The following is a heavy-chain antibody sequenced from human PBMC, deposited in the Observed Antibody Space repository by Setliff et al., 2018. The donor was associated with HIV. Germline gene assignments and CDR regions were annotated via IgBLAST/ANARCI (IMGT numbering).Heavy chain of an antibody. CDR2: IYTSGST. Sequence: PSETLSLTCTVSGGSISSGSYYWSWIRQPAGKGLEWIGHIYTSGSTNYNPSLKSRVTISVDTSKNQFSLKLSSVTAADTAVYYCAGWSSRRKYNWFDPWGQGTLVTVSS. D-gene: IGHD6-13*01. CDR3: AGWSSRRKYNWFDP. V-gene: IGHV4-61*09. J-gene: IGHJ5*02. CDR1: GGSISSGSYY.